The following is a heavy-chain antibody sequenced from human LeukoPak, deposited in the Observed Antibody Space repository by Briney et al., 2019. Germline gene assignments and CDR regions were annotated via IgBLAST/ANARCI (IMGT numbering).Heavy chain of an antibody. J-gene: IGHJ6*03. CDR3: ASSQKTTAYYYYMDV. V-gene: IGHV4-39*07. CDR1: GGSISSSSYY. D-gene: IGHD4-17*01. Sequence: SETLSLTCTVSGGSISSSSYYWGWIRQPPGKGLEWIGRTYYSGSTYYNPSLKSRVTISVDTSKNQFSLKLSSVTAADTAVYYCASSQKTTAYYYYMDVWGKGTTVTISS. CDR2: TYYSGST.